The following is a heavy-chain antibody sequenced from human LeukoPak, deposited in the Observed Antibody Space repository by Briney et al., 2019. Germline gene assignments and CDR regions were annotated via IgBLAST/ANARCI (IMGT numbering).Heavy chain of an antibody. Sequence: SETLSLTCTVSGGSISTYYWSWIRQPPGKGLEWIGYIYYSGRTNYNPSLKSRVTISVDTSKNQFSLRLSSVTAADTAVYYCARAPNDFWSGYNYAFDIWDQGTMVTVSS. CDR1: GGSISTYY. V-gene: IGHV4-59*01. D-gene: IGHD3-3*01. J-gene: IGHJ3*02. CDR3: ARAPNDFWSGYNYAFDI. CDR2: IYYSGRT.